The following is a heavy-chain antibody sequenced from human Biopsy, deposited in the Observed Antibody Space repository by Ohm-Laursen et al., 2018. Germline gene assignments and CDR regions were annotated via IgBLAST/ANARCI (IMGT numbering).Heavy chain of an antibody. J-gene: IGHJ6*02. CDR2: ISETSSHI. CDR1: GFSVSSYD. D-gene: IGHD6-6*01. CDR3: ARDSSRRAREGGMDV. V-gene: IGHV3-21*01. Sequence: LSLTCAAAGFSVSSYDMNWVRQAPGKGLERISYISETSSHIYDADSVRGRFTVARDIAKNSLYLQLNSLRVEDTAVYYCARDSSRRAREGGMDVWGQGTTVTVSS.